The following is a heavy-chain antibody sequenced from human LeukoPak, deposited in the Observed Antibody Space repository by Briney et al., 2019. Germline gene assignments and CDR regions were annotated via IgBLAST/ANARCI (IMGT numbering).Heavy chain of an antibody. J-gene: IGHJ4*02. CDR3: ARDLDRSYFDY. CDR2: ISSDGSNI. CDR1: GFTFSSSA. V-gene: IGHV3-30-3*01. D-gene: IGHD3-22*01. Sequence: GGSLRLSCAASGFTFSSSAMHWVRQAPGKGLEWVALISSDGSNIHYADSVKGRFTISRDNSKNTLYPQMNSLRAEDTAVYFCARDLDRSYFDYWGQGTLVTVSS.